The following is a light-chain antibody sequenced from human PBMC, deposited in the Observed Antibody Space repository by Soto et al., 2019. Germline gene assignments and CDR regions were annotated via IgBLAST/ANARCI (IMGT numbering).Light chain of an antibody. J-gene: IGLJ2*01. CDR2: ANS. CDR1: SSNIGAGYD. Sequence: QSVLTQPTSVSGAPGQRVTISCTGTSSNIGAGYDVHWYQHLPGTAPKLLIYANSDRPSGVPDRFSGSKSATSASLAITGLQSEDEADYYCQSYDTSLSGSVFGRGTKLTVL. CDR3: QSYDTSLSGSV. V-gene: IGLV1-40*01.